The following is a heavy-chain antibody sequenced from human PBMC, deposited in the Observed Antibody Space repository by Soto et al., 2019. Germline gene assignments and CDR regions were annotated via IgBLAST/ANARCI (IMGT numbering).Heavy chain of an antibody. V-gene: IGHV4-39*01. CDR3: ARPTLVTAYFDY. D-gene: IGHD2-21*02. Sequence: QLQLQESGPGLVKPSETLSLTCTVSGGSISSSSYYWGWIRQPPGKGLEWIGSIYYSGSTYYNPSLKSRVTIHVDTSKTQVSLTLSSVTAADTAVYYCARPTLVTAYFDYWGQGTLVTVSS. J-gene: IGHJ4*02. CDR1: GGSISSSSYY. CDR2: IYYSGST.